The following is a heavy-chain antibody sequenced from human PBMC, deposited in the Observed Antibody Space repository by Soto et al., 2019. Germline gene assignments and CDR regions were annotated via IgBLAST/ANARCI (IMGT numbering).Heavy chain of an antibody. D-gene: IGHD2-15*01. CDR2: ISAYNGNT. Sequence: ASVKVSCKASGYTFTSYGISWVRQAPGQGLEWMGWISAYNGNTNYAQKLQGRVTMTTDTSTSTAYMELRSLRSDDTAVYYCARHGPPGYCSGGSCSNAFEIWGQGTMVTVSS. J-gene: IGHJ3*02. CDR1: GYTFTSYG. CDR3: ARHGPPGYCSGGSCSNAFEI. V-gene: IGHV1-18*01.